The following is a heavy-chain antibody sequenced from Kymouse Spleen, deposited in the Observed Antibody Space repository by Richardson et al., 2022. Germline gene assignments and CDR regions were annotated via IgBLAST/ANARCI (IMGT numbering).Heavy chain of an antibody. V-gene: IGHV4-34*01. D-gene: IGHD3-10*01. CDR3: ARLRITMVRSWFDP. CDR1: GGSFSGYY. Sequence: QVQLQQWGAGLLKPSETLSLTCAVYGGSFSGYYWSWIRQPPGKGLEWIGEINHSGSTNYNPSLKSRVTISVDTSKNQFSLKLSSVTAADTAVYYCARLRITMVRSWFDPWGQGTLVTVSS. CDR2: INHSGST. J-gene: IGHJ5*02.